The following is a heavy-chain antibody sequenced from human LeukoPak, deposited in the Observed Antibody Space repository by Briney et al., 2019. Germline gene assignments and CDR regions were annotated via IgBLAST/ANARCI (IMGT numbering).Heavy chain of an antibody. CDR1: GGTFISYA. J-gene: IGHJ3*02. Sequence: ASVKVSCKASGGTFISYAISWVRQAPGQGLEWMGGIIPIFGTANYAQKFQGRVTITADESTSTAYMELSSLRSEDTAVYYCARATTVVTLDGAFDIWGQGTMVTVSS. D-gene: IGHD4-23*01. CDR2: IIPIFGTA. CDR3: ARATTVVTLDGAFDI. V-gene: IGHV1-69*13.